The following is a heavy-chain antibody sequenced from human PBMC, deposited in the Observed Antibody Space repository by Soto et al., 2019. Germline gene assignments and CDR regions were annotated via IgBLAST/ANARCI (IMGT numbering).Heavy chain of an antibody. J-gene: IGHJ4*02. Sequence: PGGSLRLSCAVSGFTFSDYYMSWIRQAPGKGLEWVSAISGSGGSTYYADSVKGRFTISRDNSKNTLYLQMNSLRAEDTAVYYCARSSGYYHPRSHTPKPYYFDYWGQGTLVTVSS. CDR3: ARSSGYYHPRSHTPKPYYFDY. V-gene: IGHV3-23*01. D-gene: IGHD3-22*01. CDR1: GFTFSDYY. CDR2: ISGSGGST.